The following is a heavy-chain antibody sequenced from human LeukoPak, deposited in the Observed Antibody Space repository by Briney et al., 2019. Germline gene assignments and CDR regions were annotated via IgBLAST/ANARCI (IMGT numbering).Heavy chain of an antibody. CDR3: ARKVADSSGWYPSRYFDY. CDR1: GGSISTYY. CDR2: IYYSGST. J-gene: IGHJ4*02. V-gene: IGHV4-59*12. Sequence: ASETLSLTCTVSGGSISTYYWSWIRQPPGKGLEWIGYIYYSGSTNYNPSLKSRVTISVDKSKNQFSLKLSSVTAADTAVYYCARKVADSSGWYPSRYFDYWGQGTLVTVSS. D-gene: IGHD6-19*01.